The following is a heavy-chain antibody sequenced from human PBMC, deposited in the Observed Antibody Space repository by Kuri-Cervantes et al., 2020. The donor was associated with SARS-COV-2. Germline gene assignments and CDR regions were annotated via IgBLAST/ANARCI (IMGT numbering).Heavy chain of an antibody. V-gene: IGHV1-46*01. J-gene: IGHJ3*02. Sequence: ASVKVSCKTSGYTITNFFMHWVRQAPGQGLEWMGLITPNGDLTLYAQNFQGRFTVTRDTSTSTAYMELRSLRSDDTAVYYCARGLVSELARPDAFDIWGQGTMVTVSS. D-gene: IGHD3-9*01. CDR1: GYTITNFF. CDR3: ARGLVSELARPDAFDI. CDR2: ITPNGDLT.